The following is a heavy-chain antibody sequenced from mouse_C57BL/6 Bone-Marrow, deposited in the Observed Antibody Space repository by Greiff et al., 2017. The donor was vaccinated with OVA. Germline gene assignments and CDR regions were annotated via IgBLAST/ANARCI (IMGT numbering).Heavy chain of an antibody. V-gene: IGHV1-82*01. CDR1: GYAFSSSW. D-gene: IGHD2-3*01. CDR2: INPGDGGT. Sequence: QVQLQQSGPELVKPGASVKISCKASGYAFSSSWMTWVKQRPGKGLEWIGRINPGDGGTNYNGKFKGKATLTADKSSSTAYMQISSLTSEDSAVYFCARHEDGYYASYFDYWGQGTTLTVSS. J-gene: IGHJ2*01. CDR3: ARHEDGYYASYFDY.